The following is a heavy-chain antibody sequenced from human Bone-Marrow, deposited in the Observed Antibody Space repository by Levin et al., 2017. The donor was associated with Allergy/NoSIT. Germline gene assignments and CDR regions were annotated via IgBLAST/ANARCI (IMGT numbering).Heavy chain of an antibody. V-gene: IGHV3-30*18. CDR3: AKEVVVPAAMFFLYGMDV. Sequence: LSLTCAASGFTFSSYGMHWVRQAPGKGLEWVAVISYDGSNKYYADSVKGRFTISRDNSKNTLYLQMNSLRAEDTAVYYCAKEVVVPAAMFFLYGMDVWGQGTTVTVSS. D-gene: IGHD2-2*01. CDR1: GFTFSSYG. CDR2: ISYDGSNK. J-gene: IGHJ6*02.